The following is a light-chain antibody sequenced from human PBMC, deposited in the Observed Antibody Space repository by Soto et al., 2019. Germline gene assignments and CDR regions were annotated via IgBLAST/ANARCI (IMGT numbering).Light chain of an antibody. CDR1: QSVSSSY. Sequence: EIVLTQSPGTLSLSPGERATLSCRASQSVSSSYLAWYQQKPGQAPRLLIYGPSSTATGLPDRFSGSRSVTAFTLTISRLEPEDFAVYYCQQCGNYPLTFSPGTMVVIK. CDR2: GPS. CDR3: QQCGNYPLT. V-gene: IGKV3-20*01. J-gene: IGKJ3*01.